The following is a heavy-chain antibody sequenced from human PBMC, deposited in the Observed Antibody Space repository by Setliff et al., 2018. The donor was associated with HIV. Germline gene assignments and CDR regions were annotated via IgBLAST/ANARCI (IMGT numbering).Heavy chain of an antibody. J-gene: IGHJ6*03. CDR1: GFTFSKYY. Sequence: PGGSLRLSCAASGFTFSKYYMNWVRQTPGKGLEWVSSISGSSTYWKYADSVKGRFTISRDNAKNSLFLQMNSLRAEDTAVYYCARDSGGWYPTGDYYYYYMDVWGKGTTVTVSS. D-gene: IGHD6-19*01. V-gene: IGHV3-21*01. CDR3: ARDSGGWYPTGDYYYYYMDV. CDR2: ISGSSTYW.